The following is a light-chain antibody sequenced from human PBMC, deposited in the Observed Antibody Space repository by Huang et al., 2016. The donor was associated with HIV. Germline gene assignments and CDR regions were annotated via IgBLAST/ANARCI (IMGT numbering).Light chain of an antibody. V-gene: IGKV3-11*01. CDR1: QSISSY. CDR2: GAS. J-gene: IGKJ4*01. CDR3: QQRSNWPLT. Sequence: EIVLTQSPATLSLSPGERATLSCRASQSISSYLAWYQKTPGQAPRRLIYGASNRATAIPARFSGSGSGTDFTLTISSLEPEDFAVYYCQQRSNWPLTFGGGTKVEV.